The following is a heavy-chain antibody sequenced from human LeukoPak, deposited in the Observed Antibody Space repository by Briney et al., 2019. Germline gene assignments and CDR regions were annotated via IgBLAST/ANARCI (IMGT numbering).Heavy chain of an antibody. J-gene: IGHJ6*03. CDR3: VRIARYYDFNRQNYYYYMDV. Sequence: GSLRLSCAASGFIFDEFALSWVRHAPGKGLEWVSGVNSNGHYTAYRVSVKGRFTTSRDNANNSLFLQMESLRAEDTALYYCVRIARYYDFNRQNYYYYMDVWGKGTTVTVSS. V-gene: IGHV3-20*04. CDR1: GFIFDEFA. CDR2: VNSNGHYT. D-gene: IGHD3-3*01.